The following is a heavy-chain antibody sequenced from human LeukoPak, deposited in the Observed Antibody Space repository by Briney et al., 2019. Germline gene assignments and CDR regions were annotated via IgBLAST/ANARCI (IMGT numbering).Heavy chain of an antibody. Sequence: GGSLRLSCAASGFTFRRDSMNWVRQAPGKGLEWISYISYDSAIIYYADSVRGRFTMSRDNAKDLLYLQMHSLRPEDTAVYYCVRDNPRCCGVVPANIDDFWGQGTLVTVSA. CDR3: VRDNPRCCGVVPANIDDF. CDR1: GFTFRRDS. V-gene: IGHV3-48*04. D-gene: IGHD2-15*01. J-gene: IGHJ4*02. CDR2: ISYDSAII.